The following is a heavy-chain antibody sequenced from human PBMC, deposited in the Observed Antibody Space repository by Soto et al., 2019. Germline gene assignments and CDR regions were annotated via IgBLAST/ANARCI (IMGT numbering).Heavy chain of an antibody. CDR3: ATPRNVWVYGDYALDD. CDR2: IIPILDLA. J-gene: IGHJ4*01. CDR1: GGTVSSYT. V-gene: IGHV1-69*02. Sequence: QVQLVQSGSEVKKPGSSVKVSCKASGGTVSSYTFSWVRQSPGQGLEWMGRIIPILDLANYAPKFPGRVTITTDKSTSTAYVELISLRSDDTAVYYVATPRNVWVYGDYALDDWGHGT. D-gene: IGHD4-17*01.